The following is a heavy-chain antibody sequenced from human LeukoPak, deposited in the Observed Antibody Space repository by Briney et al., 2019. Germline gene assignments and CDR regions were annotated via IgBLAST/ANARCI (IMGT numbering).Heavy chain of an antibody. J-gene: IGHJ4*02. CDR2: FDPEDGET. V-gene: IGHV1-24*01. CDR1: GYTLTELS. CDR3: ATDSRLYYYGSGSSYKTLAY. D-gene: IGHD3-10*01. Sequence: GASVKVSCKVSGYTLTELSMHWVRQAPGKGLEWMGGFDPEDGETIYAQKFQGRVTMTEDTSTDTAYMELSSLRSEDTAVYYCATDSRLYYYGSGSSYKTLAYWGQGTLVTVSS.